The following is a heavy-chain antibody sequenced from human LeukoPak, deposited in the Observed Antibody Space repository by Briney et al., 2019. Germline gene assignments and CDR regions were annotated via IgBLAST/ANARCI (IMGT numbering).Heavy chain of an antibody. V-gene: IGHV1-2*06. CDR3: ARVNYYDRNDAFDI. Sequence: ASVKVSCKASGYTFTGYYMHWVRQAPGQGLEWMGRINPNSGGTNYAQKFQGRVTMTRDTSISTAYMELSRLRSDDTAVYYCARVNYYDRNDAFDIWGQGTMVTVSS. D-gene: IGHD3-22*01. CDR2: INPNSGGT. CDR1: GYTFTGYY. J-gene: IGHJ3*02.